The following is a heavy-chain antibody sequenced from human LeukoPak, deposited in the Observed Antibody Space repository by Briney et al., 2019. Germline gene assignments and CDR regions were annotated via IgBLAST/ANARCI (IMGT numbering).Heavy chain of an antibody. J-gene: IGHJ3*01. CDR1: VFTFSIYS. Sequence: PGGSLRLSCEMSVFTFSIYSMEWVRQAPGRGLEWVSSISSSSGYIYYADSVKGRFTISRDNAKNSLFLLMNALRADDTSVYYCTREGPNDAFDVWGQGTMVTVSS. CDR2: ISSSSGYI. V-gene: IGHV3-21*01. CDR3: TREGPNDAFDV.